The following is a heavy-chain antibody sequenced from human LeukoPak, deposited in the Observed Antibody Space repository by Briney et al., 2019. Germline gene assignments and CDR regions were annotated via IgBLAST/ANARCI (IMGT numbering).Heavy chain of an antibody. J-gene: IGHJ4*02. D-gene: IGHD2-2*01. CDR1: GFTFSSYE. Sequence: PGGSLRLSCAASGFTFSSYEMNWVRQAPGKGLEWVSYISSSGSTIYYADSVKGRFTISRDNAKNSLYLQMNSLRAEDTAVYYCASSPYIVVVPAASNFDYWGQGTLVTVSS. V-gene: IGHV3-48*03. CDR3: ASSPYIVVVPAASNFDY. CDR2: ISSSGSTI.